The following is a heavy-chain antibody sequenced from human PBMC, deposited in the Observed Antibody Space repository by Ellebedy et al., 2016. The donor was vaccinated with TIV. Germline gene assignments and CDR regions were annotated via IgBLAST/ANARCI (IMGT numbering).Heavy chain of an antibody. CDR1: GYTFTSYA. CDR2: ISAYNGNT. Sequence: ASVKVSCKASGYTFTSYAMHWVRQAPGQRLEWMGWISAYNGNTNYAQKLQGRVTMTTDTSTSTAYMELRSLRSDDTAVYYCAREVGGMRVPYFDYWGQGTLVTVSS. V-gene: IGHV1-18*01. J-gene: IGHJ4*02. CDR3: AREVGGMRVPYFDY. D-gene: IGHD2-2*01.